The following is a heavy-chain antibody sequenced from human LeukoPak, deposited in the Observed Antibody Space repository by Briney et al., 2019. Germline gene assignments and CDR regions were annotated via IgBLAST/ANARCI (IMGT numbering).Heavy chain of an antibody. J-gene: IGHJ4*02. CDR3: ARHSIPYYFDY. V-gene: IGHV4-39*01. Sequence: KPSETLSLTCTVSGGSISSSSYYWGWIRQPPGKGLEWIGSIYYSGSTYYNPSLKSRVTVSVDTSKNQFSLKLSSVTAADTAVYYCARHSIPYYFDYWGQGTLVTVSS. CDR2: IYYSGST. CDR1: GGSISSSSYY.